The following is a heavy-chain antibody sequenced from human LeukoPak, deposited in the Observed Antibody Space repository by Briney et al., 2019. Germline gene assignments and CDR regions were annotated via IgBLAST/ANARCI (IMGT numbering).Heavy chain of an antibody. V-gene: IGHV4-4*07. D-gene: IGHD3-3*01. CDR2: IYTRGST. J-gene: IGHJ2*01. Sequence: KPSETLSLNRTVSGGSISSYYWSLIRQPPRKGLEWIGRIYTRGSTNYNPSLKSRVTMSVDTSKNQFSLKLSSVTAADTAVYYCARSPPDTYYDSWSGYSVYWYFDLWGRGTLVTVSS. CDR1: GGSISSYY. CDR3: ARSPPDTYYDSWSGYSVYWYFDL.